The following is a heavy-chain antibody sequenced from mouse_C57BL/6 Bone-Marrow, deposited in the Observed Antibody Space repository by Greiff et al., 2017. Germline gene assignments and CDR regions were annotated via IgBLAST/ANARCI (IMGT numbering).Heavy chain of an antibody. CDR1: GYTFTGYW. J-gene: IGHJ2*01. CDR3: AIYYYGSSFL. D-gene: IGHD1-1*01. Sequence: VQLQQSGAELMKPGASVKLSCKATGYTFTGYWIEWVKQRPGHGLEWIGEILPGSGSTNYNEKFKGKATLTADTSSNTAYMQLSSLTTEDSAIYYCAIYYYGSSFLWGQGTTLTVSS. CDR2: ILPGSGST. V-gene: IGHV1-9*01.